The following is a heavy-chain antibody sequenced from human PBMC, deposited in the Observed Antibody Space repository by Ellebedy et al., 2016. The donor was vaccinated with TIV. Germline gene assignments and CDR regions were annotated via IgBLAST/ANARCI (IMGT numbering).Heavy chain of an antibody. Sequence: SETLSLXXRVSGGSVSRGNYYWGWIRQRPGKGPEWIGNIYHTGTTFYNPSLKSRVTISVDTSKNQFSLNLNSVTAADTALYYCARIWFGDLFSPEGDVWGQGTTVTVSS. CDR2: IYHTGTT. CDR3: ARIWFGDLFSPEGDV. J-gene: IGHJ6*02. CDR1: GGSVSRGNYY. V-gene: IGHV4-39*01. D-gene: IGHD3-10*01.